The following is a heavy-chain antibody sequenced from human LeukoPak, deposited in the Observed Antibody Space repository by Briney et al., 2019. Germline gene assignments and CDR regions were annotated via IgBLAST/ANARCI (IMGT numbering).Heavy chain of an antibody. J-gene: IGHJ6*03. CDR2: IIPIFGTA. CDR1: GGTFSSYA. D-gene: IGHD2-15*01. Sequence: ASVKVSCKASGGTFSSYAISWVRQAPGQGLEWMGGIIPIFGTANYAQKFQGRVTITTDESTSTAYMELSSLRSEDTAVYYCASHADCSGGSCYYYYYMDAWGKGTTVTVSS. V-gene: IGHV1-69*05. CDR3: ASHADCSGGSCYYYYYMDA.